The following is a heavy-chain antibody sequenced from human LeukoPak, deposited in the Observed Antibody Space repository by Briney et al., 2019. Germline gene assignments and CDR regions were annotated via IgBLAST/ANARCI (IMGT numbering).Heavy chain of an antibody. CDR1: GYTFSTYT. Sequence: ASVKVSCKASGYTFSTYTMHWVRQAPGQRLEWKGWINAGNGNTKYSQKFQGRVTITRDTSASTAYMDLSSLRSEDTAVYYCAREIDRDGYNRFFDYWGQGTLVTVSS. J-gene: IGHJ4*02. CDR3: AREIDRDGYNRFFDY. CDR2: INAGNGNT. D-gene: IGHD5-24*01. V-gene: IGHV1-3*01.